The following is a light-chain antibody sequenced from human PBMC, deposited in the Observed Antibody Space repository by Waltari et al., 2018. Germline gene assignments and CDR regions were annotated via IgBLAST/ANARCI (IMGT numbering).Light chain of an antibody. CDR1: QGISTH. Sequence: DIQLTQSPSFLSASVRDRVTITFRASQGISTHLARYQQKPGKGPKLLIYAASTLQSDIPSRFSGSGSGTEFTLTISSLQSEDFATYYCLHLNNFPLSFGGGTKVELK. J-gene: IGKJ4*01. V-gene: IGKV1-9*01. CDR3: LHLNNFPLS. CDR2: AAS.